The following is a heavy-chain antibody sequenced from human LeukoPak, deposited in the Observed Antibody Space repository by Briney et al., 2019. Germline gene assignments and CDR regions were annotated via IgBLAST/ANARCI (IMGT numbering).Heavy chain of an antibody. CDR2: ISSSSSTI. Sequence: GGSLRLSCAASGFTFSSYSMNWVRQAPGKGLEWVSYISSSSSTIYYADSVKGRFTISRDNAKNSLYLQMNSLRAEDTAVYYCARDEHTVTTDYWGQGTLVTVSS. D-gene: IGHD4-17*01. V-gene: IGHV3-48*04. J-gene: IGHJ4*02. CDR3: ARDEHTVTTDY. CDR1: GFTFSSYS.